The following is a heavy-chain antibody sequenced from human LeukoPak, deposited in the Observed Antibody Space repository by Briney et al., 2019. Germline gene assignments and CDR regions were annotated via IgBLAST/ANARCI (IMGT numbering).Heavy chain of an antibody. CDR3: AREKNRGYYFDY. CDR1: GGTFSSYA. D-gene: IGHD7-27*01. J-gene: IGHJ4*02. CDR2: IIPIFGTA. V-gene: IGHV1-69*05. Sequence: SVKVSCKASGGTFSSYAISWVRQAPGQGLEWMGRIIPIFGTANYAQKFQGRVTITTDESTSTAYMEPSSLRSEDTAVYYCAREKNRGYYFDYWGQGTLVTVSS.